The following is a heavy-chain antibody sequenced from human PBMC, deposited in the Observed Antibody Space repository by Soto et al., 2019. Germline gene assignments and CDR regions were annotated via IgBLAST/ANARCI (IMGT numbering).Heavy chain of an antibody. CDR3: VGYHSSGYYY. Sequence: GVLRLSCGASGFTFYTYWMNWVRQAPGMGLEWVANIKSDGSNKYYADSVKGRFTISRDDSKNMLYLQMNSLRVEDTAVYYCVGYHSSGYYYWGQGTLVTVSS. J-gene: IGHJ4*02. D-gene: IGHD5-12*01. CDR2: IKSDGSNK. CDR1: GFTFYTYW. V-gene: IGHV3-7*01.